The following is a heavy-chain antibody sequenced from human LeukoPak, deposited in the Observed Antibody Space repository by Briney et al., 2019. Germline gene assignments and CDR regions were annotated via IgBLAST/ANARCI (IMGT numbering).Heavy chain of an antibody. V-gene: IGHV4-59*08. CDR1: GFTVSSYY. CDR2: IYYSGST. Sequence: GSLRLSCAASGFTVSSYYWSWIRQPPGKGLERIGYIYYSGSTNYNPSLKSRVTISVDTSKNQFSLKLSSVTAADTAVYYCARSDMVRGVHFDYWGQGTLVTVSS. D-gene: IGHD3-10*01. J-gene: IGHJ4*02. CDR3: ARSDMVRGVHFDY.